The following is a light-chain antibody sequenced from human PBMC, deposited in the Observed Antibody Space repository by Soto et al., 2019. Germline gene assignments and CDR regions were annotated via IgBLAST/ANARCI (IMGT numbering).Light chain of an antibody. Sequence: QSALTQPASVSGSPGQSITISCTGTSSDIGGYDYVSWYQHHPGKAPKFIIYGVTNRPSGVSHRFSGSKSANTAFLTISGLQAEDEADYYCTSYTSSSTHVFGTGTKVTVL. V-gene: IGLV2-14*01. CDR2: GVT. CDR3: TSYTSSSTHV. CDR1: SSDIGGYDY. J-gene: IGLJ1*01.